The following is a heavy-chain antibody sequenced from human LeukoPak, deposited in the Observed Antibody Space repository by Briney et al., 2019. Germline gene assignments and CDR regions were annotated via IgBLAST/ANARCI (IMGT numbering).Heavy chain of an antibody. CDR2: IYHSGST. D-gene: IGHD1-26*01. V-gene: IGHV4-38-2*02. J-gene: IGHJ4*02. Sequence: SETLSLACTVSGYSISGGYYWGWIRQPPGKGLEWIGSIYHSGSTYYNPSLKSRVTISVDTSKNQFSLKLTSVTAADTAVYFCARLGSYHDFWGQGALVTVSS. CDR1: GYSISGGYY. CDR3: ARLGSYHDF.